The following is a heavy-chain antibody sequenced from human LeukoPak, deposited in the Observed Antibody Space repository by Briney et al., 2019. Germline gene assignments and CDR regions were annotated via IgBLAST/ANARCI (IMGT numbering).Heavy chain of an antibody. CDR2: INPNSGGT. Sequence: GASVKVSCKASGYTFTGYYMHWVRQAPGQGLEWMGWINPNSGGTNYAQKFQGRVTMTRDTSISTAYMELSRLRSDDTAVYYCARSLWEPYTGGYDYWGQGTLVTVSS. CDR1: GYTFTGYY. V-gene: IGHV1-2*02. CDR3: ARSLWEPYTGGYDY. D-gene: IGHD3-16*01. J-gene: IGHJ4*02.